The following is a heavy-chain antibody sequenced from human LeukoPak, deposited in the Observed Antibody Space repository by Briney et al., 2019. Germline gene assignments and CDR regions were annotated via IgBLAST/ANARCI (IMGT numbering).Heavy chain of an antibody. D-gene: IGHD4-11*01. CDR3: ARETRTTYYYYGMDV. CDR1: GFTFSSYE. CDR2: ISSSGSTI. J-gene: IGHJ6*02. V-gene: IGHV3-48*03. Sequence: PGGSLRLSCAASGFTFSSYEMNWVRQAPGKGLEWVSYISSSGSTIYYADSVKGRFTISRDNAKNSLYLQMNSLRAEDTAVYNCARETRTTYYYYGMDVWGQGTTVTVSS.